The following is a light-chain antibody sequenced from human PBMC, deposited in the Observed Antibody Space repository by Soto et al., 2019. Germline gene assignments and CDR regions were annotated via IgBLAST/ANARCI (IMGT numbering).Light chain of an antibody. CDR3: ATWDDSLSGWV. CDR1: SSNVGNHF. Sequence: QSVLTQPPSASGTPGQRVTISCSGSSSNVGNHFVYWYQHLPGTAPRLLIYNSDQRPSRVPDRFSGSKSGASASLAISGLRADDAGDYYCATWDDSLSGWVFGGGTKLTVL. J-gene: IGLJ3*02. CDR2: NSD. V-gene: IGLV1-47*02.